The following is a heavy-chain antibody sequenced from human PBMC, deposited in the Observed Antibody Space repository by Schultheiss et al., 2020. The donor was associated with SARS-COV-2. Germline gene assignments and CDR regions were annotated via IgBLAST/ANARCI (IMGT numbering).Heavy chain of an antibody. J-gene: IGHJ4*02. CDR1: GYTFTDYY. CDR3: ARIDYGDYVR. D-gene: IGHD4-17*01. V-gene: IGHV1-2*06. CDR2: INPNSGGT. Sequence: ASVKVSCTASGYTFTDYYLHWVRQAPGQGLEWLGRINPNSGGTYYAQKFQDRVTMTRDTSISTAYMELSRLRSDDTAVYYCARIDYGDYVRWGQGTLVTVSS.